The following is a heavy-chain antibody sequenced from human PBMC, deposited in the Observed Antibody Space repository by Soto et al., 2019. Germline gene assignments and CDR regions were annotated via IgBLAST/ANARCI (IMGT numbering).Heavy chain of an antibody. J-gene: IGHJ4*02. Sequence: SETLSLTCPVSGGSIRSYYLSWIRQPPGKGLEWIGYIYYSGSTNYNPSLKSRVTISVDTSKNQFSLKLSSVTAADTAVYYCARSPNWVHFDYWGQGTLVTVSS. D-gene: IGHD7-27*01. CDR1: GGSIRSYY. CDR2: IYYSGST. CDR3: ARSPNWVHFDY. V-gene: IGHV4-59*08.